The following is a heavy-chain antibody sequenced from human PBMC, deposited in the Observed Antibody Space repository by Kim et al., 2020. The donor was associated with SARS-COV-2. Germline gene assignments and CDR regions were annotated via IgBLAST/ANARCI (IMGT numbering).Heavy chain of an antibody. Sequence: TNDNPTLKSRGTISVDTSQNQFSLKLSSVTAADTAVYYCARGDSSGQVDYWGQGTLVTVSS. D-gene: IGHD6-19*01. V-gene: IGHV4-34*13. CDR2: T. J-gene: IGHJ4*02. CDR3: ARGDSSGQVDY.